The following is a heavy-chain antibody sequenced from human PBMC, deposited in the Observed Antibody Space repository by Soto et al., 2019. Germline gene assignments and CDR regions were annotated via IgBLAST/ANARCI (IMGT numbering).Heavy chain of an antibody. Sequence: VGSLRLSCDASGFTVNNAWMNWVRQAPGKGLEWVGRIKSKTDGGTADYPAPVKGRFTISRDDSKNTLFLQMNSLTTEDTAMYYCAKEMRHSSGWYGAFDIWGQGTMVTVSS. CDR1: GFTVNNAW. D-gene: IGHD6-19*01. CDR3: AKEMRHSSGWYGAFDI. J-gene: IGHJ3*02. CDR2: IKSKTDGGTA. V-gene: IGHV3-15*01.